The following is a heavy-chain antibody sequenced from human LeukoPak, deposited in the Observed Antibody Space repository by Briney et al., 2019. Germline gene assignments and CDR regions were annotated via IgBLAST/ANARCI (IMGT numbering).Heavy chain of an antibody. J-gene: IGHJ4*02. CDR2: IDPKSGNT. Sequence: ASVKVSCKTSGYTFTSYDINWVRQATGQGLEWMGWIDPKSGNTGYAQKFQGRVTMTRDTSISTAYLELSSLRSEDTAIYYCAIRSDGAYCGGDCFYLDYWGQGTLVTVSS. CDR1: GYTFTSYD. CDR3: AIRSDGAYCGGDCFYLDY. V-gene: IGHV1-8*01. D-gene: IGHD2-21*02.